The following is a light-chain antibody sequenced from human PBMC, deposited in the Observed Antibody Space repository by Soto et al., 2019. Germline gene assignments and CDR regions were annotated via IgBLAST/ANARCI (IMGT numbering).Light chain of an antibody. CDR2: AAS. Sequence: DIQMTQSTYSLSASVGDTVTITCRASQDIINDLAWYQQTPGKAPQRLIHAASSLQGGVPSRFSGSGSGTEFSLTIRSLQPEEFATYYCLQHNTYPLTFGGGTKVEIK. J-gene: IGKJ4*01. CDR3: LQHNTYPLT. V-gene: IGKV1-17*01. CDR1: QDIIND.